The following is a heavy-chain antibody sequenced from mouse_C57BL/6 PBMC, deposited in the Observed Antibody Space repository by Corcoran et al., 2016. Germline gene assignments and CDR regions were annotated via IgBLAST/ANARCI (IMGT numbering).Heavy chain of an antibody. V-gene: IGHV1-18*01. Sequence: EVQLQQSGPELVKPGASVKIPCKASGYTFTDYNMDWVKQSHGKSLEWIGDINPNNGGTIYNQKFKGKATLTVDKSSSTAYMELRSLTSEDTAAYYWERGGFRRFAYWGQGTLVTVSA. CDR3: ERGGFRRFAY. J-gene: IGHJ3*01. CDR2: INPNNGGT. CDR1: GYTFTDYN.